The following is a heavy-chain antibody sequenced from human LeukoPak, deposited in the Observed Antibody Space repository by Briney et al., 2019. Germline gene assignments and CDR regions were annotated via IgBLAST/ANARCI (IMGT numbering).Heavy chain of an antibody. J-gene: IGHJ6*02. CDR1: GFTFSSYA. CDR2: ISGSGGST. Sequence: GGSLRLSCAASGFTFSSYAMSWVRQAPGKGLEWVSAISGSGGSTYYADSVKGRFTISRDNSKNTLYLQMNSLRAEDTAVYYCAKVGYCSGGSCYSLDYYYGMDVWGQGTTVTVSS. CDR3: AKVGYCSGGSCYSLDYYYGMDV. V-gene: IGHV3-23*01. D-gene: IGHD2-15*01.